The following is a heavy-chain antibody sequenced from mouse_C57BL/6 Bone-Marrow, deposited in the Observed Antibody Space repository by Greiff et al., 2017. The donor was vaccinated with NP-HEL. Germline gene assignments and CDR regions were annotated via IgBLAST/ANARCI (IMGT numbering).Heavy chain of an antibody. J-gene: IGHJ4*01. CDR2: INYDGSST. Sequence: VNVVESEGGLVQPGSSMKLSCTTSGFTFSDYYMAWVRQVPEKGLDWVANINYDGSSTYYLDSLKSRFIISRDNAKNILYLQMSSLKSEDTATYYCAREGGLRRRTYAMDYWGQGTSVTVSS. V-gene: IGHV5-16*01. D-gene: IGHD2-4*01. CDR1: GFTFSDYY. CDR3: AREGGLRRRTYAMDY.